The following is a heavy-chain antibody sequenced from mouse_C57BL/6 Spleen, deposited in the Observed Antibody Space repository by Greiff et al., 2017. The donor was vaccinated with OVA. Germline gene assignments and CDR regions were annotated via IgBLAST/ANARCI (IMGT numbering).Heavy chain of an antibody. CDR2: ILPGSGST. V-gene: IGHV1-9*01. CDR3: ARGGDYYGSSYWYFDV. CDR1: GYTFTGYW. D-gene: IGHD1-1*01. J-gene: IGHJ1*03. Sequence: QVQLQQSGAELMKPGASVKLSCKATGYTFTGYWIAWVKQRPGHGLEWIGEILPGSGSTNYNEKFKGKATFTADTSSNTAYMQLSSLTTEDSAIYYCARGGDYYGSSYWYFDVWGTGTTVTVSS.